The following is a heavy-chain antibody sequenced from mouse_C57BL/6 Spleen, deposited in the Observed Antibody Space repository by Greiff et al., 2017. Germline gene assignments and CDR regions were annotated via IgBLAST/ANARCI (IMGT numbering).Heavy chain of an antibody. CDR1: GFSLTSYG. CDR2: IWSGGST. CDR3: ASPVLRWNYAMDY. V-gene: IGHV2-2*01. D-gene: IGHD1-1*01. J-gene: IGHJ4*01. Sequence: VKLVESGPGLVQPSQSLYITCTVSGFSLTSYGVHWVRQSPGKGLEWLGVIWSGGSTDYNAAFISRLSISKDNSKSQVFFKMNSLQADDTAIYYCASPVLRWNYAMDYWGQGTSVTVSS.